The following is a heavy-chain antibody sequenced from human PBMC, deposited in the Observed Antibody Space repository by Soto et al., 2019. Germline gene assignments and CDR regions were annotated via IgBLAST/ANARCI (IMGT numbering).Heavy chain of an antibody. V-gene: IGHV3-30-3*01. D-gene: IGHD3-22*01. Sequence: GGSLRLSCAASGFTFSSYAMHWVRQAPGKGLEWVAVISYDGSNKYYADSVKGRFTISRDNSKNTQYLQMNSLRAEDTAVYYCVRSRYYDTSGPFSDAFDTWGQGTMVTVSS. CDR3: VRSRYYDTSGPFSDAFDT. CDR1: GFTFSSYA. J-gene: IGHJ3*02. CDR2: ISYDGSNK.